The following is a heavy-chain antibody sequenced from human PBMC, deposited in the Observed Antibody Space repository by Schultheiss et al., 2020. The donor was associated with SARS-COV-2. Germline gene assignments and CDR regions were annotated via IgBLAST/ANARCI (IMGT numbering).Heavy chain of an antibody. CDR2: IYHSGST. V-gene: IGHV4-38-2*01. D-gene: IGHD4-23*01. CDR1: GYSISSGYY. J-gene: IGHJ4*02. Sequence: SETLSLTCAVSGYSISSGYYWGWIRQPPGKGLEWIGSIYHSGSTYYNPSLKSRVTISVDTSKNQFSLKLSSVTAADTAVYYCARADGGRYFDYWGQGTLVTVSS. CDR3: ARADGGRYFDY.